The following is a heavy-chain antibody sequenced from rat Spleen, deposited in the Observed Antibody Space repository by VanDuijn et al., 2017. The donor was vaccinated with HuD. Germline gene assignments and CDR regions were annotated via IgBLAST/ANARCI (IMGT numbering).Heavy chain of an antibody. D-gene: IGHD1-2*01. Sequence: EVQLVESDGGLVQPGGSQKLSCAASGFTFSDYYMAWVRQAPTKGRDWVATISYDGSSTYYRDSVKGRFTISRYNAKRTLYLQMNSLRSEDTATYYCARPSIAAISTRGYFDYWGQGVMVTVSS. CDR2: ISYDGSST. V-gene: IGHV5-29*01. J-gene: IGHJ2*01. CDR1: GFTFSDYY. CDR3: ARPSIAAISTRGYFDY.